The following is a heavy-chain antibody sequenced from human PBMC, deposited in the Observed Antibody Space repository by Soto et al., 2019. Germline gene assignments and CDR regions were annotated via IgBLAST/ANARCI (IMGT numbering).Heavy chain of an antibody. CDR1: GGTFSSYA. CDR2: IIPIFGTA. D-gene: IGHD2-15*01. Sequence: GSSVKVSCKASGGTFSSYAISWVRQAPGQGLEWMGGIIPIFGTANYAQKLQGRVTITADKSTSTAYMELSSLRSEDTAVYYCARVCCSGGSKRAFDIWGQGTMVSVSS. CDR3: ARVCCSGGSKRAFDI. V-gene: IGHV1-69*06. J-gene: IGHJ3*02.